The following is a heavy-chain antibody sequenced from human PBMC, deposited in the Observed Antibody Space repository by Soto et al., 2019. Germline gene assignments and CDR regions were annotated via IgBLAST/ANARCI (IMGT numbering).Heavy chain of an antibody. CDR3: AKQGKDPYNWFDP. V-gene: IGHV4-39*01. D-gene: IGHD3-10*01. Sequence: QLQLQESGPGLVKPSETLSLTCTVSGGSISSSSYYWGWIRQPPGKGLEWIGSIYYSGSTYYNPSLKSRVTISVDTSKNQFSLKLSSVTAADTAVYYCAKQGKDPYNWFDPWGQGTLVTVSS. CDR2: IYYSGST. CDR1: GGSISSSSYY. J-gene: IGHJ5*02.